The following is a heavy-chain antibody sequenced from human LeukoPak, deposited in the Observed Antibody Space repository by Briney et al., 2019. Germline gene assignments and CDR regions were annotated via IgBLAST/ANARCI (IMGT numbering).Heavy chain of an antibody. D-gene: IGHD6-13*01. CDR1: GGSISSDS. CDR3: ARGLGGSWYYFDY. CDR2: IYYSGTT. V-gene: IGHV4-59*01. J-gene: IGHJ4*02. Sequence: SETLSLTCTVSGGSISSDSWSWIRQPPGKGLEWIGFIYYSGTTNYNPSLRSRVTISVDTSRNQFSLKLTSVTAADSALYYCARGLGGSWYYFDYWGLGALVTVSS.